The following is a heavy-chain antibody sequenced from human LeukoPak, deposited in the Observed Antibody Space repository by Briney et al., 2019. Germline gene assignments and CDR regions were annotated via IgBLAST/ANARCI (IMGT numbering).Heavy chain of an antibody. D-gene: IGHD3-10*01. V-gene: IGHV4-59*08. Sequence: PSETLSLTCTVSGGSISSYYWSWIRQSPGKGLEWIGYIYYSGSTNYNPSLKSRVTISVDTSKNQFSLKLSSVTAADTAVYYCARGTFTMVRGVTLYYFDYWGQGTLVTVSS. CDR1: GGSISSYY. J-gene: IGHJ4*02. CDR2: IYYSGST. CDR3: ARGTFTMVRGVTLYYFDY.